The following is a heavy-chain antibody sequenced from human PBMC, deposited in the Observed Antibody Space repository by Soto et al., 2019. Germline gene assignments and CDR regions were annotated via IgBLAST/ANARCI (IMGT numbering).Heavy chain of an antibody. D-gene: IGHD3-3*02. V-gene: IGHV4-39*01. CDR3: EGLILAFTGPFGR. CDR1: GGSVRSSGYY. Sequence: SETLSLTCTVSGGSVRSSGYYWAWIRQPPGKGLEWIGSLYSSGKTYRNPSLKSRVTMSDDTSKNQLSLRLSSVTAADTAVDYCEGLILAFTGPFGRRGQGSLVTVPS. J-gene: IGHJ4*02. CDR2: LYSSGKT.